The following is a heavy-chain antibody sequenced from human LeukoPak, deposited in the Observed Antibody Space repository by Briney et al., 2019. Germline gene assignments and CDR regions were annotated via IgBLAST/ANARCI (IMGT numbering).Heavy chain of an antibody. CDR1: GYSFTSYW. CDR3: GKYYYDSSGYYYYFDY. J-gene: IGHJ4*02. V-gene: IGHV5-51*01. Sequence: GESLKISCKGSGYSFTSYWIGWVRQMPGKGLEWMGIIYPGDSDTRYSPSFQGQVTISADKSISTAYLQWSSLKASDTAMYYCGKYYYDSSGYYYYFDYWGQGTLVTVSS. D-gene: IGHD3-22*01. CDR2: IYPGDSDT.